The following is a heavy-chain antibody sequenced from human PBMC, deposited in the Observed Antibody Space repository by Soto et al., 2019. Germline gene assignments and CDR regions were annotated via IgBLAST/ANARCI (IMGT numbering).Heavy chain of an antibody. Sequence: ASVKVSCKASGYTFTSYDINWVRQATGQGLEWMGWMNPNSGNTGYAQKFQGRVTMTRNTSISTAYMELSSLRSEDTAVYYCARMLNVTMYYYYYMDVCGKXPTVTVSS. CDR2: MNPNSGNT. J-gene: IGHJ6*03. CDR3: ARMLNVTMYYYYYMDV. D-gene: IGHD3-16*01. V-gene: IGHV1-8*01. CDR1: GYTFTSYD.